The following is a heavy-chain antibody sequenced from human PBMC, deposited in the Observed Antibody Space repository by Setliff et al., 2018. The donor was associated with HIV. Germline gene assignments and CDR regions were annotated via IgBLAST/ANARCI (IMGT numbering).Heavy chain of an antibody. D-gene: IGHD5-18*01. V-gene: IGHV3-15*01. Sequence: PGGSLRLSCAASGFTFSNAWMSWVRQAPGKGLEWVGRIRSKTDGGTTDYAAPVKGRFSISRDDSKNTLDLQMNSLKIEDTAVYYCATLTVDTAIRVPYWGQGTLVTVSS. CDR3: ATLTVDTAIRVPY. CDR2: IRSKTDGGTT. CDR1: GFTFSNAW. J-gene: IGHJ4*02.